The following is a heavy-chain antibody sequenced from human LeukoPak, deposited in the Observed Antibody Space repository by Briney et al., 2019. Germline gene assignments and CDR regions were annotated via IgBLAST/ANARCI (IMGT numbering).Heavy chain of an antibody. CDR3: ARASYHTSGYVFDY. CDR2: ISSSGTTI. D-gene: IGHD3-22*01. Sequence: GGSLRLSWAAFGFTFSSYEMNWVRQAPGKGLEWVSYISSSGTTIYYADSVKGRFTISRDNAKNSLYLQMNSLRAEDTAVYYCARASYHTSGYVFDYWGQGTLVTIFS. V-gene: IGHV3-48*03. CDR1: GFTFSSYE. J-gene: IGHJ4*02.